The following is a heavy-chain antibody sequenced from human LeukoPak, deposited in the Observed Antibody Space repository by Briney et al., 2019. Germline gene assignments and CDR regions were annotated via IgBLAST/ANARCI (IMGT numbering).Heavy chain of an antibody. J-gene: IGHJ6*04. CDR2: IYTVGST. Sequence: KGLEWIGRIYTVGSTNYNPSLKSRVTISVDTSKNQFSLKLNSVTAADTAVYYCARGRGSGSYQVSYGMDVLFKGTEVTV. D-gene: IGHD3-10*01. V-gene: IGHV4-4*07. CDR3: ARGRGSGSYQVSYGMDV.